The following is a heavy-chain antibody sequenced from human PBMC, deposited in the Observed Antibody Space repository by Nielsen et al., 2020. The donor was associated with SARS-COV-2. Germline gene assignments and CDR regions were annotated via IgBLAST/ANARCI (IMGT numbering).Heavy chain of an antibody. CDR2: ISYDGSNK. CDR1: GFDFSDFG. Sequence: GGSLRLSCAVSGFDFSDFGIHWVRQAPGKGLEWVAVISYDGSNKYYADSVKGRFTISRDNSKNTLYLQMNSLRAEDTAVYYCARDQLIGGYGMDVWGQGTTVTVSS. V-gene: IGHV3-30*03. J-gene: IGHJ6*02. CDR3: ARDQLIGGYGMDV. D-gene: IGHD3-16*01.